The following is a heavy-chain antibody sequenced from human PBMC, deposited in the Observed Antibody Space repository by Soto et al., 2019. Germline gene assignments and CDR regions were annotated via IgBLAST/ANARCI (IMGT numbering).Heavy chain of an antibody. V-gene: IGHV3-30-3*01. Sequence: QPGGSLRLSCAASGFTFSSYAMHWVRQAPGKGLEWVAVISYDGSNKYYADSVKGRFTISRDNSKNTLYLQMNSLRAEDTAVYYCARDKLRSYFDYWGQGTLVTVSS. CDR2: ISYDGSNK. D-gene: IGHD5-12*01. J-gene: IGHJ4*02. CDR1: GFTFSSYA. CDR3: ARDKLRSYFDY.